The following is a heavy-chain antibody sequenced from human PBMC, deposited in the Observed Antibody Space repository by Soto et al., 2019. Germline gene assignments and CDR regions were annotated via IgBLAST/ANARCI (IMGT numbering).Heavy chain of an antibody. CDR2: IYYSGST. J-gene: IGHJ4*02. D-gene: IGHD4-17*01. Sequence: LRLSCTVSGGSISSGGYYWSWIRQHPGKGLEWIGYIYYSGSTYYNPSLKSRVTISVDTSKNQFSLKLSSVTAADTAVYYCAREQKGVQPVTIDYWGQGTLVTVSS. V-gene: IGHV4-31*03. CDR1: GGSISSGGYY. CDR3: AREQKGVQPVTIDY.